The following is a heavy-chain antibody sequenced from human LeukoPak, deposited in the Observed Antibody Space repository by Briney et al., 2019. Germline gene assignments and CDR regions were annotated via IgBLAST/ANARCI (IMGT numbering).Heavy chain of an antibody. CDR1: GGSISSSSYY. V-gene: IGHV4-39*07. D-gene: IGHD4-23*01. CDR3: ARGWVTPDGWFDP. Sequence: SETLSLTCTVSGGSISSSSYYWGWIRQPPGKGLEWIGSIYYSGSTYYNPSLKSRVTISVDTSKNQFSLKLSSVTAADTAVYYCARGWVTPDGWFDPWGQGTLVTVSS. J-gene: IGHJ5*02. CDR2: IYYSGST.